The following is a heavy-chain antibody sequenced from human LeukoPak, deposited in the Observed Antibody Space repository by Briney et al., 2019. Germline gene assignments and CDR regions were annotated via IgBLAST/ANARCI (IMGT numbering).Heavy chain of an antibody. Sequence: ASVKVSCKASGYTFTGYYMHWVRQAPGQGLEWMGWINPNSGGTNYAQKFQGWVTMTRDTSISTAYMELSRLRSDDTAVYYCARGLSGSYSPRILDYWGQGTLVTVSS. V-gene: IGHV1-2*04. D-gene: IGHD3-10*01. CDR2: INPNSGGT. CDR3: ARGLSGSYSPRILDY. CDR1: GYTFTGYY. J-gene: IGHJ4*02.